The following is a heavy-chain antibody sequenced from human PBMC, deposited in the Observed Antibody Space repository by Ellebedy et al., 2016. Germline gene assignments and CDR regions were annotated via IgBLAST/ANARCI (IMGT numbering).Heavy chain of an antibody. CDR3: AKWPGPTVTNVSS. Sequence: GESLKISCAASGFTFSSYAMSWVRQAPGKGLEWVSAISGSGGRTYYADSVKGRFTISRDNSKNTLYLQMNSLGAEDTAVYYCAKWPGPTVTNVSSWGQGTTVTVSS. J-gene: IGHJ6*02. CDR1: GFTFSSYA. D-gene: IGHD4-17*01. CDR2: ISGSGGRT. V-gene: IGHV3-23*01.